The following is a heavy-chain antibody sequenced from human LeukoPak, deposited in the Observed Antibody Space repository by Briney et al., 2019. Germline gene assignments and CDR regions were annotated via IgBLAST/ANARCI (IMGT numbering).Heavy chain of an antibody. CDR2: INSDESST. Sequence: GGSLRLSCAASGFAFISYWMHWVRQAPGKGLVWVSRINSDESSTGYADSVKGRFTISIDNAKNTLYLQMNSLRGEDTAVYYCARESPGGYANFANWGQGTLVTVSS. CDR3: ARESPGGYANFAN. CDR1: GFAFISYW. J-gene: IGHJ4*02. V-gene: IGHV3-74*01. D-gene: IGHD5-12*01.